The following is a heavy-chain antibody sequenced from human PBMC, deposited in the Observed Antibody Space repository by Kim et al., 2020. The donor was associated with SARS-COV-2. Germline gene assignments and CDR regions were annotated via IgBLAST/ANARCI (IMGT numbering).Heavy chain of an antibody. CDR2: INHSGST. D-gene: IGHD5-12*01. CDR3: ARGVFSGYDYPHWVRYGMDV. CDR1: GGSFSGYY. Sequence: SETLSLTCAVYGGSFSGYYWSWIRQPPGKGLEWIGEINHSGSTNYNPSLKSRVTISVDTSKNQFSLKLSSVTAADTAVYYCARGVFSGYDYPHWVRYGMDVWGQGTTVTVSS. V-gene: IGHV4-34*01. J-gene: IGHJ6*02.